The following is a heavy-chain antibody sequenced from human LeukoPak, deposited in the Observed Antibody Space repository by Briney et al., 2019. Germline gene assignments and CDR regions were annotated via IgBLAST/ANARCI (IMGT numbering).Heavy chain of an antibody. CDR3: AKSPRGDYYDSSGQWDY. V-gene: IGHV3-11*01. Sequence: KTGGSLRLSCAASGFTFSDYYMSWIRQAPGKGLEWVSYISSSGSTIYYADSLKGRFTISRDNAKNSLYLQMNSLRAEDTAVYYCAKSPRGDYYDSSGQWDYWGQGTLVTVSS. CDR2: ISSSGSTI. J-gene: IGHJ4*02. D-gene: IGHD3-22*01. CDR1: GFTFSDYY.